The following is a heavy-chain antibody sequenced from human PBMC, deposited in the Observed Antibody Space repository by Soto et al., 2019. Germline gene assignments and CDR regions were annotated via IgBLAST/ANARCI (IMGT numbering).Heavy chain of an antibody. CDR3: AREWCSSRGFAGVDY. V-gene: IGHV1-18*01. CDR2: ITAYRSNK. D-gene: IGHD2-2*01. Sequence: ASVKDSCKASGYTITDYGISWMRQAPGQGLEWMRWITAYRSNKKNAQKYHGRVTMTADTSTSTVYMDLRSLTSDDTVVYYCAREWCSSRGFAGVDYWGQGTLVTVSS. J-gene: IGHJ4*02. CDR1: GYTITDYG.